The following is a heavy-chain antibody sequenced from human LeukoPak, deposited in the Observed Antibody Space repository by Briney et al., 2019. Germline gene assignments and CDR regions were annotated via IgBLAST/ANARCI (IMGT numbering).Heavy chain of an antibody. J-gene: IGHJ4*02. CDR2: MYTSGPA. CDR3: AALPYTTAWREY. V-gene: IGHV4-59*13. CDR1: GDSIDSYF. Sequence: SETLSLTCTLSGDSIDSYFWTWIRQPRGKGPEWIGYMYTSGPANYNPSLKGRVTISGDTSTNVFSLNVMSVTAADTAIYYCAALPYTTAWREYWGQGTLVTVSS. D-gene: IGHD3-16*01.